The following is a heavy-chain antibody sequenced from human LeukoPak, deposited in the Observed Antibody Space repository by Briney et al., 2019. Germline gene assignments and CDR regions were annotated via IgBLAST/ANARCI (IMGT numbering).Heavy chain of an antibody. V-gene: IGHV4-4*07. J-gene: IGHJ4*02. CDR1: TGSINSYY. D-gene: IGHD5-18*01. CDR3: ARHGYTASHFFLDY. CDR2: IYTTGRA. Sequence: SDTVSLTCSVSTGSINSYYWGWVRQPAGRGLQWIGRIYTTGRADYDPSLQSRVAMSIDTSRKQFSLNLKSVTAADTATYFCARHGYTASHFFLDYWSQGAPVTVSS.